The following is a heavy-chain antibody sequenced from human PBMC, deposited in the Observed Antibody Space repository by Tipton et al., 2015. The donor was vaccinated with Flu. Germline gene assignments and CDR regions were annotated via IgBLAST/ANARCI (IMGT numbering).Heavy chain of an antibody. CDR1: GDSVGSDYF. Sequence: LRLSCSVSGDSVGSDYFWGWIRQSPGKGLEWIGCVYHGGTTYYNPSLKSRVAISLDTFKNQFSLKLTSVTAADTAVYYCATTTYYYGSGSHDYWGQGTLVTVSS. D-gene: IGHD3-10*01. V-gene: IGHV4-38-2*01. CDR2: VYHGGTT. J-gene: IGHJ4*02. CDR3: ATTTYYYGSGSHDY.